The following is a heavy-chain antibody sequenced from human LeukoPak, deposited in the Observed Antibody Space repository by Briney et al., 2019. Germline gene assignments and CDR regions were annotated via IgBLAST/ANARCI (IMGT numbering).Heavy chain of an antibody. V-gene: IGHV4-34*01. Sequence: SETLSLTCAVYGGSFSGYYWSWIRQPPGKGLEWIGEINHSGSTNYNASLKSRVTISVDTSKNQFSLKLSSVTAADTAVYYCARGGLNYYGSGSYPYHRWGQGTLVTVSS. CDR1: GGSFSGYY. CDR3: ARGGLNYYGSGSYPYHR. CDR2: INHSGST. D-gene: IGHD3-10*01. J-gene: IGHJ4*02.